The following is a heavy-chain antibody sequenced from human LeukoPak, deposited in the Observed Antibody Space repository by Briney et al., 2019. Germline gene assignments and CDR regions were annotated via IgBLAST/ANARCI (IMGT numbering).Heavy chain of an antibody. CDR1: GYTLTYYY. Sequence: ASVKVSCKASGYTLTYYYMHWVRLAPGQGLEWMGIINPSGGSTSYAQKFQGRVTMTRDMSTSTAYMELGSLRSDDTAVYYCARDSSSWDAFDIWGQGTMVTVSS. V-gene: IGHV1-46*01. J-gene: IGHJ3*02. D-gene: IGHD6-13*01. CDR3: ARDSSSWDAFDI. CDR2: INPSGGST.